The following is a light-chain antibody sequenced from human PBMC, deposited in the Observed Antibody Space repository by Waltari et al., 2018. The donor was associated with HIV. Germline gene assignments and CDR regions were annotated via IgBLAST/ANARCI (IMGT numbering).Light chain of an antibody. CDR3: FSAADDNLRV. V-gene: IGLV3-27*01. CDR2: KNT. J-gene: IGLJ3*02. CDR1: ALTKSY. Sequence: SYELTQPSPVSVSPGQTARITCPGDALTKSYARWYQQKPGQAPVLVIYKNTERPSGIPGRFSGSRSGTTVTLTISGAQVGDEADYYCFSAADDNLRVFGGGTKLTVL.